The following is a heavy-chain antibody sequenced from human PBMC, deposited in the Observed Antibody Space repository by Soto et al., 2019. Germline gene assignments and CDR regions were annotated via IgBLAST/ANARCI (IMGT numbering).Heavy chain of an antibody. CDR1: GFSFSSYW. V-gene: IGHV3-74*01. CDR3: AKREGNTYGLFH. CDR2: IKTDGSST. Sequence: EVQLVESGGGLVQPGVSLRLSCAASGFSFSSYWIHWVRQAPGKGLVWVSRIKTDGSSTDYADSVKGRFTISRDNAKNTLYLQMNSLRAEDTAFYYCAKREGNTYGLFHWGQGPLVTVSS. J-gene: IGHJ4*02. D-gene: IGHD5-18*01.